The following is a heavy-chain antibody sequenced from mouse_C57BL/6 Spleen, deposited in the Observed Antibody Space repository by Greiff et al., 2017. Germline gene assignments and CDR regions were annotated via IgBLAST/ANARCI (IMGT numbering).Heavy chain of an antibody. Sequence: EVKVEESEGGLVQPGSSMKLSCTASGFTFSDYYMAWVRQVPEKGLEWVANINYDGSSTYYLDSLKSRFIISRDNATNILYLQMSSLKSEDTATYYCARVAYYSNYIYAMDYWGQGTSVTVSS. J-gene: IGHJ4*01. CDR3: ARVAYYSNYIYAMDY. V-gene: IGHV5-16*01. CDR1: GFTFSDYY. D-gene: IGHD2-5*01. CDR2: INYDGSST.